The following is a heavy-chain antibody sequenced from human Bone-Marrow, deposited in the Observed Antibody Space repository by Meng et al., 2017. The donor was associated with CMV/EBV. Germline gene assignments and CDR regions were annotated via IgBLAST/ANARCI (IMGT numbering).Heavy chain of an antibody. D-gene: IGHD6-19*01. CDR1: GFTLSNYG. CDR2: ITSSGSFI. J-gene: IGHJ4*02. CDR3: ARDYGAETGTDS. V-gene: IGHV3-21*01. Sequence: GGSLRLSCSASGFTLSNYGMNWVRQAPGKGLEWVSAITSSGSFIYYGDSVKGRFTISRDNTKNSLYLQMDSLRAEDTAVYYCARDYGAETGTDSWGQGTRVTVSS.